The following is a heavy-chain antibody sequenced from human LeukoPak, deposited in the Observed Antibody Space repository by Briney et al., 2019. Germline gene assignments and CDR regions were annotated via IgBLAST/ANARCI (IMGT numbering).Heavy chain of an antibody. Sequence: GSLRLSCAASGFSFSYHSMIWVRQAPGKGLEWVSSITSRSQYLYYADSVRGRFTISRDNANDSVFLQMNSLRAEDTAVYYCARMYTYYYDTSGFYYWDYWGQGALVTVSS. V-gene: IGHV3-21*01. D-gene: IGHD3-22*01. CDR1: GFSFSYHS. CDR3: ARMYTYYYDTSGFYYWDY. J-gene: IGHJ4*02. CDR2: ITSRSQYL.